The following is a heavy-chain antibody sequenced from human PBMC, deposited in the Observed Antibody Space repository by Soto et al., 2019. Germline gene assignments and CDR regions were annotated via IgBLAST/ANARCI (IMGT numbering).Heavy chain of an antibody. J-gene: IGHJ6*02. CDR3: ARDYYGMDV. Sequence: PSETLSLTCAVSGGSISSGGYSWSWIRQPPGKGLEWIGYIYHSGSTYYNPSLKSRVTISVDRSKNLFSLKLSSVTAADTAVYYCARDYYGMDVWGQGTTVTVSS. CDR2: IYHSGST. V-gene: IGHV4-30-2*01. CDR1: GGSISSGGYS.